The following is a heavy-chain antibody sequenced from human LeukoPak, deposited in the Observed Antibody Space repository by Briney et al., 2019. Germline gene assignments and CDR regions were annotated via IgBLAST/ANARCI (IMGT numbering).Heavy chain of an antibody. CDR1: GGTFSSYT. Sequence: SVKVSCKASGGTFSSYTISWVRQAPGQGLEWMGRIIPILGIANYAQKFQGRVTITADKSTSTAYMELSSLRSEDTAVYYCAREASAQRGYCSSTSCPGGYYYGMDVWGQGTTVTVSS. CDR2: IIPILGIA. CDR3: AREASAQRGYCSSTSCPGGYYYGMDV. V-gene: IGHV1-69*04. J-gene: IGHJ6*02. D-gene: IGHD2-2*03.